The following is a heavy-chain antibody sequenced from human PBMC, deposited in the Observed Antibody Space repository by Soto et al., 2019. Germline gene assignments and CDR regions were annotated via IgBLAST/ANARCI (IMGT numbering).Heavy chain of an antibody. CDR1: GYTFASYA. Sequence: ASVKVSCKASGYTFASYAIHWVRQAPGQRLEWMGWINVGNANTRYSQNFQDRVTITRDMSASTAYMEVSSLRSEDTALYYCARERPTEATFSFDYWGQGTQVTVSS. J-gene: IGHJ4*02. D-gene: IGHD4-17*01. V-gene: IGHV1-3*01. CDR3: ARERPTEATFSFDY. CDR2: INVGNANT.